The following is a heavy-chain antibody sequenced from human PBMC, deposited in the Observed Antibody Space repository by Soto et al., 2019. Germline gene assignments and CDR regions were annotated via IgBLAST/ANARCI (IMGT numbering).Heavy chain of an antibody. CDR3: AKVYSDFWSGYPYYFHD. J-gene: IGHJ4*02. D-gene: IGHD3-3*01. V-gene: IGHV3-23*01. Sequence: PVGSLRLSCAASVFTFSTYAMNCVRHSPGKWLEWVSAIGGRRSDTYYADSVKGRFTISRDNSKSTLYLQMNSLRAEDTAVYYCAKVYSDFWSGYPYYFHDWGQGTLVTVSS. CDR1: VFTFSTYA. CDR2: IGGRRSDT.